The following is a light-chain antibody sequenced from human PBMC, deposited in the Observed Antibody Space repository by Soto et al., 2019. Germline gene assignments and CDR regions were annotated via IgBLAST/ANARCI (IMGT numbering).Light chain of an antibody. Sequence: IVLTQSPGTLSLSPGERDTLSCRASQSVISSYLAWYQQKPGQAPWIIIYGASSRATGIPDRFSRIVSGTDFNLTLRRLEPEDCAVYDGQQSGSSTQTFGQRTKVDIK. CDR1: QSVISSY. J-gene: IGKJ1*01. CDR3: QQSGSSTQT. CDR2: GAS. V-gene: IGKV3-20*01.